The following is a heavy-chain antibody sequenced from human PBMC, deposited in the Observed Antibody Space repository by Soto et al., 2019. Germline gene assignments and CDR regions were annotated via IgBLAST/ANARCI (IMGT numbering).Heavy chain of an antibody. CDR3: AGKPGTDYEVY. J-gene: IGHJ4*02. Sequence: PGGSLRLSCAASGFTFSSYAMHWVRQAPGKGLEWVAVISYDGSNKYYADSVKGRFTISRDNSKNKLYLQMNSLRAEDTAVYYCAGKPGTDYEVYWGQGTLVTVSS. D-gene: IGHD4-17*01. CDR1: GFTFSSYA. V-gene: IGHV3-30-3*01. CDR2: ISYDGSNK.